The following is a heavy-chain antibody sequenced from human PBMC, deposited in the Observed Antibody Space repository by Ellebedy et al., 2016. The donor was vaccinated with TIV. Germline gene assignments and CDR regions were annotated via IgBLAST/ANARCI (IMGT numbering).Heavy chain of an antibody. V-gene: IGHV1-2*04. D-gene: IGHD3-22*01. CDR1: GYTFTGYY. CDR3: AREIRGDYYDSSSYYSRHDPNDAFDI. CDR2: INPNSGGT. Sequence: AASVKVSCQASGYTFTGYYMHWVRQAPGQGLEWMGWINPNSGGTNYAQKFQGWVTMTRDTSISTAYMEMSRLRSDDTAVYYCAREIRGDYYDSSSYYSRHDPNDAFDIWGQGTMVTVSS. J-gene: IGHJ3*02.